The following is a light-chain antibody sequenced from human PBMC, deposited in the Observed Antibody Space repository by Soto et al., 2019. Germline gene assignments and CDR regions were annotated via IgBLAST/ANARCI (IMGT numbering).Light chain of an antibody. CDR1: NSNIGSGYD. J-gene: IGLJ2*01. Sequence: QSVRTQPPAVSVAPAENITLSCTGGNSNIGSGYDVHWYQQLPGIAPKLLIYGNVNRPSGVPERFSGSKSGTSASLAISGLQAEDEADYYCQSYDARLGGSGLFGGGTQLTVL. CDR3: QSYDARLGGSGL. V-gene: IGLV1-40*01. CDR2: GNV.